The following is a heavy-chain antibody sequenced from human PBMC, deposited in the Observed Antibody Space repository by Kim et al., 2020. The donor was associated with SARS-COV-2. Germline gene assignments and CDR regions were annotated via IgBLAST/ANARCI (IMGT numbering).Heavy chain of an antibody. D-gene: IGHD2-2*02. CDR2: INTNTGNP. J-gene: IGHJ4*02. CDR3: ARAQCTTTDCYRSY. Sequence: ASVKVSCKTSGYAFSAFGMNWVRQAPGQGLEWMGWINTNTGNPTYAQGFTGRFVFSLDTFVTTAYLQISSLKAADSAVYYCARAQCTTTDCYRSYWGQGTLVTVSS. V-gene: IGHV7-4-1*02. CDR1: GYAFSAFG.